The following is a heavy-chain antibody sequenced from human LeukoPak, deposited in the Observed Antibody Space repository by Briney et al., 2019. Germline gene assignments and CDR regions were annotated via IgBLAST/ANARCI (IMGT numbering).Heavy chain of an antibody. CDR2: ISAYNGNT. J-gene: IGHJ3*02. CDR3: AGDHHASITIFGVVLEGDDAFDI. CDR1: GYTFTSYG. Sequence: ASVKVSCKASGYTFTSYGISWVRQAPGQGLEWMGWISAYNGNTNYAQKLQGRVTMTTDTSTSTAYMELRSLRSDDTAVYYCAGDHHASITIFGVVLEGDDAFDIWGQGTMVTVSS. V-gene: IGHV1-18*01. D-gene: IGHD3-3*01.